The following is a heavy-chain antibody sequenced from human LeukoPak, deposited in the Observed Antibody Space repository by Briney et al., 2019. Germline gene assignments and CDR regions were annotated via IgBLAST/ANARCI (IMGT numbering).Heavy chain of an antibody. D-gene: IGHD1-26*01. CDR2: ISGSGGGT. J-gene: IGHJ4*02. CDR3: AKDLGRCRNNFFDY. Sequence: GGSLRLSCAASGFTFSGIAMSWVRQAPDKGLEWVSTISGSGGGTYYADSVKGRFTISRDDSKNTLYLQMNSLRADDTAVYYCAKDLGRCRNNFFDYWGQGNLVTVSS. V-gene: IGHV3-23*01. CDR1: GFTFSGIA.